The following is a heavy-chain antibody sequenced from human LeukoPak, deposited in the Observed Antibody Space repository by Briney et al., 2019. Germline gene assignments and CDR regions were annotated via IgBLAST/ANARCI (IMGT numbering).Heavy chain of an antibody. CDR1: GFTFGMYA. CDR2: LSGSGGST. J-gene: IGHJ4*02. Sequence: GGSLRLSCAASGFTFGMYAMSRVRQAPGKGLEWVSTLSGSGGSTYYADSVKGRFTISGDESKNTLSLQMNSLRPEDTAVYYCAKNAAGIVLMIYAPLDSWGQGTLVTVSS. D-gene: IGHD2-8*01. V-gene: IGHV3-23*01. CDR3: AKNAAGIVLMIYAPLDS.